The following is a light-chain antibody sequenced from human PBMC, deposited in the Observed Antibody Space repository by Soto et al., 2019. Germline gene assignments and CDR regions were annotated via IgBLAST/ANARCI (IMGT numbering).Light chain of an antibody. Sequence: QSALTQPASVSGSPGQSITISCTGTSSDVGSYNLVSWCQQHPGKAPKLMIYEGSKRPSGVSNRFSGSKSGNTASLTISGLQAEDEADYHCCSYAGSSTLVFGGGTKLTVL. CDR1: SSDVGSYNL. V-gene: IGLV2-23*01. J-gene: IGLJ2*01. CDR3: CSYAGSSTLV. CDR2: EGS.